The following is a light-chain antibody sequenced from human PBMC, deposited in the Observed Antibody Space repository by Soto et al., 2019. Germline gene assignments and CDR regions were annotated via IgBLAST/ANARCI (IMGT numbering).Light chain of an antibody. Sequence: DIPMTQSPSSVSASVGDRVTITCRASQAISTWLAWYQQKPGKAPKLLIYAASNLQTGVPSRFSGSGSGTDFTLTISSLQLEDFAPYYCHQANSFPRTFGQGTKVEIK. V-gene: IGKV1D-12*01. CDR3: HQANSFPRT. J-gene: IGKJ1*01. CDR2: AAS. CDR1: QAISTW.